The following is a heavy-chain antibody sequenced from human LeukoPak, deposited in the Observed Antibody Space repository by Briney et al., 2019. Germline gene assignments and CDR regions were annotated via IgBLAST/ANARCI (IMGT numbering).Heavy chain of an antibody. Sequence: GGSLRLSCTASGFTFSTYAMMGVRHSPGEGLEWVSSISGSAYSTYYADSVKGRFTISRDNSKNTLYLQMNSLRAEDTAVYYCAKDRSDNSTWYVGSHWGQGTLVTVSS. CDR1: GFTFSTYA. CDR3: AKDRSDNSTWYVGSH. J-gene: IGHJ4*02. V-gene: IGHV3-23*01. D-gene: IGHD2/OR15-2a*01. CDR2: ISGSAYST.